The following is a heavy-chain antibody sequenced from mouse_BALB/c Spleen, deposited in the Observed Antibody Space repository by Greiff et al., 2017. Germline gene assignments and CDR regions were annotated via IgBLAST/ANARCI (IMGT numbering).Heavy chain of an antibody. CDR3: ARGPELRRYYAMDD. J-gene: IGHJ4*01. CDR2: ISYSGST. D-gene: IGHD1-1*01. Sequence: EVQLQESGPSLVKPSQTLSLTCSVTGDAITSGYWNWIRKFPGNKLEYMGYISYSGSTYYNPSLKSRISITRDTSKNQYYLQLNSVTTEDTATYYCARGPELRRYYAMDDWGQGTSVTVSS. CDR1: GDAITSGY. V-gene: IGHV3-8*02.